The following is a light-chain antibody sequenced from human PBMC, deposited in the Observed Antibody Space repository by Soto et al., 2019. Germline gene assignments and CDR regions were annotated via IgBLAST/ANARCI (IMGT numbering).Light chain of an antibody. CDR2: AVS. CDR1: QSINIY. V-gene: IGKV1-39*01. CDR3: QQTDSAPS. Sequence: DVQMTQSPSSLSASVGDRVTITCRASQSINIYLNWYQQKPGTAPKLLIYAVSKLHRGVSSRFSGSASGTDFTLTISSLQPEDFATYYCQQTDSAPSFGGGTRVEIK. J-gene: IGKJ4*01.